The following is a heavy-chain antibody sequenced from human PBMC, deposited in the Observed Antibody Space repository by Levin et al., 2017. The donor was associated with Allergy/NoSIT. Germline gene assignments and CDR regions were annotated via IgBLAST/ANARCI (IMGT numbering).Heavy chain of an antibody. CDR2: INSDGSTT. Sequence: GGSLRLSCAASGFSFSNYWMHWVRQVPGKGLVWVSRINSDGSTTNYADSVKGRFTISRDNAKNTLYLQMNSLRAEDTAVYYCTRDPGGSYYELYYYVMDVWGQGTTVTVSS. CDR1: GFSFSNYW. V-gene: IGHV3-74*01. J-gene: IGHJ6*02. CDR3: TRDPGGSYYELYYYVMDV. D-gene: IGHD1-26*01.